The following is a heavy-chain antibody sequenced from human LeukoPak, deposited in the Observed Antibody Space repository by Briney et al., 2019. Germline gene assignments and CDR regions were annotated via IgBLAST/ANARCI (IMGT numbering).Heavy chain of an antibody. CDR2: INSDGSRT. CDR1: GFTFGSYW. CDR3: ARSGDNYGNYYFDF. V-gene: IGHV3-74*01. Sequence: QPGGSLRLSCAASGFTFGSYWMHWVRQVPGKGLVWVSRINSDGSRTTYADSVKGRFTISRDNAKNTLYLQVNSLRAEDTAVYYCARSGDNYGNYYFDFWGQGTLVTVSS. J-gene: IGHJ4*02. D-gene: IGHD5-18*01.